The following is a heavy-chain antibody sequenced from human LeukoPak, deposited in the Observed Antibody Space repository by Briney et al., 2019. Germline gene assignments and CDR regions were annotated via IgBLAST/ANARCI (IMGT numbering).Heavy chain of an antibody. CDR2: IYHSGSGST. CDR1: GGSISSGGHS. CDR3: ARINDFWSGPTLDV. V-gene: IGHV4-30-2*01. D-gene: IGHD3-3*01. J-gene: IGHJ6*02. Sequence: SETLSLTCTVSGGSISSGGHSWSWIRQPPGKGLEWIGYIYHSGSGSTYYNPSLKSRVTISIDKSKNQFSLKLNSVTAADTAVYYCARINDFWSGPTLDVWGQGTTVTVSS.